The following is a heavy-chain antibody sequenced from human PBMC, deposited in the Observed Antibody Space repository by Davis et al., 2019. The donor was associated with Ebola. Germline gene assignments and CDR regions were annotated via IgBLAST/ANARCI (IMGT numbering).Heavy chain of an antibody. CDR1: GFTFDYYN. CDR2: ISALSDII. Sequence: GESLKISCAASGFTFDYYNMIWVRQAPGKGLEWVSYISALSDIIHYADSVKGRFTISRDNAKKSLYLQMNSLRAEDTAVFYCVRGGGHGSSSGDYWGQGTPVTVSS. D-gene: IGHD2-15*01. J-gene: IGHJ4*02. V-gene: IGHV3-48*03. CDR3: VRGGGHGSSSGDY.